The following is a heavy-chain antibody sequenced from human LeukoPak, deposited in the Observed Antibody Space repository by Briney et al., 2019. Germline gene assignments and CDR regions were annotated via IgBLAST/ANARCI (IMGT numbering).Heavy chain of an antibody. J-gene: IGHJ4*02. CDR3: SRERGYSYGYSGY. Sequence: GGSLRLSCVVSGLTVSNNYMTWVRQAPGKGLEWVSLIFSGGGTYYADSVKGRFTISRDNAKNSLYLQMNSLRAEDTAVYYCSRERGYSYGYSGYWGQGTLVTVSS. V-gene: IGHV3-66*01. D-gene: IGHD5-18*01. CDR2: IFSGGGT. CDR1: GLTVSNNY.